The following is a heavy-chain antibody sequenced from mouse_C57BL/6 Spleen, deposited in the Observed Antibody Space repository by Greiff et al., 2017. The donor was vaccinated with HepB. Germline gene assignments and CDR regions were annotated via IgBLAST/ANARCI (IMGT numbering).Heavy chain of an antibody. D-gene: IGHD2-4*01. V-gene: IGHV5-6*01. CDR1: GFTFSSYG. Sequence: EVQGVESGGDLVKPGGSLKLSCAASGFTFSSYGMSWVRQTPDKRLEWVATISSGGSYTYYPDSVKGRFTISRDNAKNTLYLQMSSLKSEDTAMYYCARRTMRDWYFDVWGTGTTVTVSS. CDR2: ISSGGSYT. J-gene: IGHJ1*03. CDR3: ARRTMRDWYFDV.